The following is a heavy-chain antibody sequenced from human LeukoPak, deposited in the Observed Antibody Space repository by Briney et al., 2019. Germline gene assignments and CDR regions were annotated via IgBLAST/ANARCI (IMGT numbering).Heavy chain of an antibody. CDR1: GGTFSSYA. Sequence: GASVKVSCKASGGTFSSYAISWVRQAPGQGLEWMGGIIPIFGTANYAQKLQGRVTITADESTSTAYMELSSLRSEDTAVYYCARVSLGNEPGSPQNYYYYGMDVWGQGTTVTVSS. CDR3: ARVSLGNEPGSPQNYYYYGMDV. CDR2: IIPIFGTA. J-gene: IGHJ6*02. V-gene: IGHV1-69*13.